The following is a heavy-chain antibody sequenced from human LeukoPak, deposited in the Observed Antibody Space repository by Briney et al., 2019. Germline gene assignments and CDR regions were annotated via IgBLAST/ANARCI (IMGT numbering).Heavy chain of an antibody. Sequence: GGSLRLSCAASGFTFSSYGMHWVRQAPGKGLEWVAVISYDGSNKYYADSVKGRFTISRDNSKNTLYLQMNSLRAEHTAVYYCAKDTLGILECLLPLRFDCWGQGTLVIVSS. D-gene: IGHD3-3*01. CDR3: AKDTLGILECLLPLRFDC. J-gene: IGHJ4*02. CDR2: ISYDGSNK. CDR1: GFTFSSYG. V-gene: IGHV3-30*18.